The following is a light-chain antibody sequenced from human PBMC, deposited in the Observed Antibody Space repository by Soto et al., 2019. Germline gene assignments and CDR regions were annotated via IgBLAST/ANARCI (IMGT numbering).Light chain of an antibody. CDR1: QDIRKD. V-gene: IGKV1-6*01. Sequence: AIQMTQSPSSLSASVGDRVTITCRASQDIRKDLSWYQQKPGKAPQILIYGASTLQTGVASRFGGSGSATDFTLTISSLQPEDSEAYYCLQDYNYPFTFGQGTMVDIK. CDR3: LQDYNYPFT. J-gene: IGKJ2*01. CDR2: GAS.